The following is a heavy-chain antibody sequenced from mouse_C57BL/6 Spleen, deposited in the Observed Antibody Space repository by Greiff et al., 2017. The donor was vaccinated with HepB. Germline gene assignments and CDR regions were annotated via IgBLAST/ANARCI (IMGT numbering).Heavy chain of an antibody. V-gene: IGHV1-55*01. D-gene: IGHD3-2*02. J-gene: IGHJ4*01. CDR1: GYTFTSYW. CDR2: IYPGSGST. Sequence: QVQLQQPGAELVKPGASVKMSCKASGYTFTSYWITWVKQRPGQGLEWIGDIYPGSGSTNYNEKFKSKATLTVDTSSSTAYMQLSSLTSEDSAVYYCAREGIDSSGYPYAMDYWGQGTSVTVSS. CDR3: AREGIDSSGYPYAMDY.